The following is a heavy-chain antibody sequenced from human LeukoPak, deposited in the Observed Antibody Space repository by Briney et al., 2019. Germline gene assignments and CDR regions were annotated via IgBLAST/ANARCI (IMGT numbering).Heavy chain of an antibody. CDR3: TRTIGYRPVAGLKEKWFDP. CDR2: ISAYNGNT. J-gene: IGHJ5*02. D-gene: IGHD6-19*01. V-gene: IGHV1-18*01. CDR1: GYTFTSYG. Sequence: ASVKVSCKASGYTFTSYGISWVRQAPGQGLEWMGWISAYNGNTIYAQKFQGRVTMTSDTSTNTVYMELSSLISEDTAVYYCTRTIGYRPVAGLKEKWFDPWGQGTLVTVSS.